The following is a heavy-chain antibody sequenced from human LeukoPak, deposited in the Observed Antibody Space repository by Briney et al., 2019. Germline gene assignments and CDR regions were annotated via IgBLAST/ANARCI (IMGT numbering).Heavy chain of an antibody. J-gene: IGHJ4*02. CDR1: GFTFSSYS. V-gene: IGHV3-21*04. CDR3: AKDFQHDGGQE. D-gene: IGHD4-23*01. CDR2: ISSSSSYI. Sequence: GGSLRLSCAASGFTFSSYSMNWVRQAPGKGLEWVSSISSSSSYIYYADSVKGRFTISRDNAKNSLYLQMNSLRAEDTAVYYCAKDFQHDGGQEWGQGTLVTVSS.